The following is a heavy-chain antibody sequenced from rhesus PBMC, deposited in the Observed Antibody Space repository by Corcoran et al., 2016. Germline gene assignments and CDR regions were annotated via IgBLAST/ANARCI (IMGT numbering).Heavy chain of an antibody. V-gene: IGHV4-173*01. CDR2: ISGSGGSN. Sequence: QVQLQESGPGLVKPSETLSLTCAVSGGSISRNYWSWIRQPPGKGVEWMVRISGSGGSNDYNHSLKSRVTISTDTSKNQFSVKMRAGTAADTAVDYCARGDLWTGDGFWGQGALVTVSS. CDR1: GGSISRNY. CDR3: ARGDLWTGDGF. D-gene: IGHD3-3*01. J-gene: IGHJ1*01.